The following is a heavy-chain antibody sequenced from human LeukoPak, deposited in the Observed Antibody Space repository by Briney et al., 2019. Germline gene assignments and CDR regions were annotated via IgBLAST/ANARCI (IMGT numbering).Heavy chain of an antibody. V-gene: IGHV3-13*01. CDR2: IGTAGDT. J-gene: IGHJ3*02. CDR3: ARRSERWGAFDI. D-gene: IGHD1-14*01. CDR1: GFTFSSYD. Sequence: GGSLRLSCAASGFTFSSYDMLWVRQATGKGLEWVSAIGTAGDTYYPGSVKGRFTISRENAKNSLYLQMNSLRAGDTAVYYCARRSERWGAFDIWGQGTMVTVSS.